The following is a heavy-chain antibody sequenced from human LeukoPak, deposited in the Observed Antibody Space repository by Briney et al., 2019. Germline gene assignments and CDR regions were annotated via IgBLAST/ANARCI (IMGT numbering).Heavy chain of an antibody. Sequence: GGSLRLSCAASGFTFSTYEMNWVRQAPGKGLEWVSSISDGGNSVFYAGSVKGRFTISRDNAKNSLYLQMNSLRAEDTAIYYCARAGSGWYPVNWGQGTLVTVSS. CDR2: ISDGGNSV. CDR1: GFTFSTYE. V-gene: IGHV3-48*03. CDR3: ARAGSGWYPVN. J-gene: IGHJ4*02. D-gene: IGHD6-19*01.